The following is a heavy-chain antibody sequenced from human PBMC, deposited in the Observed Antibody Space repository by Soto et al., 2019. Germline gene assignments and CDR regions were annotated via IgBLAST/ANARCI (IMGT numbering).Heavy chain of an antibody. D-gene: IGHD3-22*01. Sequence: SETLSLTCTVSGGSISSGDYYWSWIRQPPGKGLEWIGYIYYSGSTYYNPSLKSRVTISVDTSKNQFSLKLSSVTAADTAVYYCARSHNSSGPHYFDYWGQGTLDTVSS. CDR3: ARSHNSSGPHYFDY. CDR2: IYYSGST. J-gene: IGHJ4*02. V-gene: IGHV4-30-4*01. CDR1: GGSISSGDYY.